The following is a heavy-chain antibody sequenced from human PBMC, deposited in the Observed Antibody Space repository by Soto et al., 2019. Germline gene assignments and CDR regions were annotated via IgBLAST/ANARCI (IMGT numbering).Heavy chain of an antibody. V-gene: IGHV3-15*01. Sequence: EVQLVESGGGLIKPGASLRLSCAASGFTFSNAWMGWVRQAPGKGLEWLGRIKSNSDGGTADYAASVKGRFTISRDDSKNTLYLQMNSLTSEDTAVYYCTTVLRWFGELSKVDYWDQGSLVTVSS. CDR2: IKSNSDGGTA. D-gene: IGHD3-10*01. J-gene: IGHJ4*02. CDR3: TTVLRWFGELSKVDY. CDR1: GFTFSNAW.